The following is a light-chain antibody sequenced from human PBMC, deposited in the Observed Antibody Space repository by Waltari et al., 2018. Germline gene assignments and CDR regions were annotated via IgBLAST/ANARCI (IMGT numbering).Light chain of an antibody. Sequence: DIQLTQSPSFLSAGVVDRVTITCRASQDIIIFLAWYQQTPGKAPKSLIFAASDLQSWVPLRFSGTGSGTEFTLTISSLRPEDFATYYCQQLHSYPHTFGQGTTLAIK. V-gene: IGKV1-9*01. CDR2: AAS. CDR1: QDIIIF. J-gene: IGKJ2*01. CDR3: QQLHSYPHT.